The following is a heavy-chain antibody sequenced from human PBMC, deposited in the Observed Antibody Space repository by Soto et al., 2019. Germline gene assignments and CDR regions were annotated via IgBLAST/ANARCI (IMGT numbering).Heavy chain of an antibody. CDR1: GYTFTGYY. CDR3: ASLKTYYDSRGSSDS. J-gene: IGHJ4*02. Sequence: ASVKVSCKTSGYTFTGYYMYWARQAPGQGLEWMGWINPNTGDTNYAQKFQGRVTMTRDTSVNTAYMEVSRLRSDDTAVYFCASLKTYYDSRGSSDSWGQGTLVTVSS. D-gene: IGHD3-22*01. V-gene: IGHV1-2*02. CDR2: INPNTGDT.